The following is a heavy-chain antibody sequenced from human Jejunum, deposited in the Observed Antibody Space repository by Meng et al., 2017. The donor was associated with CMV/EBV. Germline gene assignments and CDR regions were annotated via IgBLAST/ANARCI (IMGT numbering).Heavy chain of an antibody. J-gene: IGHJ4*02. CDR2: IHDTGST. D-gene: IGHD3-3*01. Sequence: QVQLQGSGPGLVRPSQTLFLTCSVSGGSIGSGDYYWSWIRQPPGKGLEWIGYIHDTGSTYYNPSLKSRVDISLGTSRNHFSLTLSSVTAEDTAVYFCARGSIFVSFDSWGQGTLVTVSS. V-gene: IGHV4-30-4*08. CDR1: GGSIGSGDYY. CDR3: ARGSIFVSFDS.